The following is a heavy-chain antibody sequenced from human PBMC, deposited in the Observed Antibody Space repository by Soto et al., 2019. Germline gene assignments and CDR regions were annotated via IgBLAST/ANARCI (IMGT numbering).Heavy chain of an antibody. CDR3: GGGNRNTIFGVEQPTYGG. J-gene: IGHJ6*01. D-gene: IGHD3-3*01. V-gene: IGHV3-7*04. Sequence: GGSLRLSCAASGFTFSSYWMSWVRQAPGKGLEWVANIKQDGSEKYYVDSVKGRFTISRDNAKNSLYLQMNSLRAEDTAGELRGGGNRNTIFGVEQPTYGGRGPGTTVTVSS. CDR1: GFTFSSYW. CDR2: IKQDGSEK.